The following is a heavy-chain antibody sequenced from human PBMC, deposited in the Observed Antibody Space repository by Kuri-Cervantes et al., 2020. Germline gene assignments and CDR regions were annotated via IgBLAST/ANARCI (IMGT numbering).Heavy chain of an antibody. Sequence: SETLSLTCTVSGRSISSGGYDWSWIRHPPGKGLEWIGEINHSGSTNYNPSLKSRVTISVDTSKNQFSLKLSSVTAADTAVYYCARGGVSRCSSTSCYRGLYYYGMDVWGQGTTVTVSS. CDR3: ARGGVSRCSSTSCYRGLYYYGMDV. V-gene: IGHV4-39*07. J-gene: IGHJ6*02. D-gene: IGHD2-2*02. CDR2: INHSGST. CDR1: GRSISSGGYD.